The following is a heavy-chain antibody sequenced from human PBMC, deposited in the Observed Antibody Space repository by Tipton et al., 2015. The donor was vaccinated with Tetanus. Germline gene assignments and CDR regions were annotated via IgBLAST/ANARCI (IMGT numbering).Heavy chain of an antibody. D-gene: IGHD5-18*01. CDR3: ARDKLGYGLDY. V-gene: IGHV4-30-2*01. Sequence: TLSLTCAVSGGSISSGGYSWSWIRQPPGKGLEWIGYIYHSGSTYYNPSLKSQVTISVDRSKNQFSLKLSPVTAADTAVYYCARDKLGYGLDYWGQGTLVTVSS. J-gene: IGHJ4*02. CDR2: IYHSGST. CDR1: GGSISSGGYS.